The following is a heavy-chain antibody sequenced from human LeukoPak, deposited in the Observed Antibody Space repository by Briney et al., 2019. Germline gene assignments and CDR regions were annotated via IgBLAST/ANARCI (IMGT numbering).Heavy chain of an antibody. Sequence: SETLSLTCTVSGGSISSSSYYWGWIRQPPGKGLEWIGSIYYSGSTYYNPSLKSRVTISVDTSKNQVSLELSSVTAADTAVYFCARVYYGRTYDYWYFDLWGRGTLVTVSS. CDR1: GGSISSSSYY. J-gene: IGHJ2*01. CDR2: IYYSGST. D-gene: IGHD3-10*01. CDR3: ARVYYGRTYDYWYFDL. V-gene: IGHV4-39*07.